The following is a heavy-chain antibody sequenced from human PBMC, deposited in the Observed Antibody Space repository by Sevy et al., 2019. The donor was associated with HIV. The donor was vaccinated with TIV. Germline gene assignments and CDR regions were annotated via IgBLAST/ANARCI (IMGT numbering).Heavy chain of an antibody. J-gene: IGHJ4*02. CDR2: ISYGGTNK. D-gene: IGHD6-19*01. CDR1: GFTFSNYG. CDR3: AKGASSQWLNYFFDY. V-gene: IGHV3-30*18. Sequence: GGSLRLSCAASGFTFSNYGIHWVRQAPGKGLEWLAAISYGGTNKYYTDSVKGRFTISRDNSKNTLYLQMNSLRAEDTAVYFCAKGASSQWLNYFFDYWGQGTLVTVSS.